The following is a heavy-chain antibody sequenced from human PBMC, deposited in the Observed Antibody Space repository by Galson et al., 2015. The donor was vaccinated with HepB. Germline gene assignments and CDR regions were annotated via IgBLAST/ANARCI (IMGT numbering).Heavy chain of an antibody. Sequence: SETLSLTCTVSGGSISSYYWSWIRQPPGKGLEWIGYIYYSGSTNYNSALKSRATIFIDMSNNHFSLRLTSVTAADTAVYYCAGDELRGGYYVMDVWGQGTAVTVSS. D-gene: IGHD2-15*01. CDR2: IYYSGST. V-gene: IGHV4-59*01. CDR3: AGDELRGGYYVMDV. CDR1: GGSISSYY. J-gene: IGHJ6*02.